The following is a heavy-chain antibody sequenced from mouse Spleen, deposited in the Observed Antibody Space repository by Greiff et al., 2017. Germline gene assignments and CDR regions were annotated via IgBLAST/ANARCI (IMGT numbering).Heavy chain of an antibody. J-gene: IGHJ2*01. CDR1: GYSFIDYN. D-gene: IGHD3-3*01. V-gene: IGHV1-39*01. CDR3: VRRDFSLDY. Sequence: EVQLQESGPELVKPGASVKISCKASGYSFIDYNMNWMKQSKGKSLEWIGAINPKYGISTYSQTFRGKATLTVDQSSSTAYMQLNSLTSEDSAVYYCVRRDFSLDYWGQGTTLTVSS. CDR2: INPKYGIS.